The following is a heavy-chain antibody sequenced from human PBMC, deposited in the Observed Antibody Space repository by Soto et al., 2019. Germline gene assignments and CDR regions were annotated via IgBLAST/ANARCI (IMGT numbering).Heavy chain of an antibody. CDR3: TRTDSLGGCFDL. CDR2: INPNSGGR. V-gene: IGHV1-2*04. Sequence: QVQLVQSGAEVKKPGASVKVSCKASGYTFTGYYIHWVRQAPGQGLEWMGWINPNSGGRNYAQKFQDWVTMTSDTSINTAYMELSRLTSDDTAVYYCTRTDSLGGCFDLWGRGTLVTVSS. D-gene: IGHD1-26*01. CDR1: GYTFTGYY. J-gene: IGHJ2*01.